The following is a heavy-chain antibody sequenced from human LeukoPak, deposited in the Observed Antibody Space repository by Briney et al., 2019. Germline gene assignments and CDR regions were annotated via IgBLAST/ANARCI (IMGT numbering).Heavy chain of an antibody. D-gene: IGHD1-26*01. CDR2: IKQDGSEK. CDR1: GFTFSSYW. V-gene: IGHV3-7*01. J-gene: IGHJ6*02. Sequence: PGGSLRLSCAASGFTFSSYWMSWVRQAPGKGLEWVANIKQDGSEKYYVDSVKGRFTISRDNAKNSLYLQMNSLRAEDTAVYYCARSGGVGATTSPLGYYYYYGMDVWGQGTTVTVSS. CDR3: ARSGGVGATTSPLGYYYYYGMDV.